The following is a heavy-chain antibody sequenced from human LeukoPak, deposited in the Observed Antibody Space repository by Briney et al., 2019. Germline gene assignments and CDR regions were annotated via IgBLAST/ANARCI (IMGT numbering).Heavy chain of an antibody. Sequence: GGSLRLSCAASGFTFSSYNMNWGPQAPGKGLEWVSFISSSSSYIYYADSVKGRFTISRDNAKNSLYLQMNNLRAEDTAVYYCARDKYGSGSYSWSKRLDSWGQGTLVTVSS. J-gene: IGHJ4*02. CDR1: GFTFSSYN. V-gene: IGHV3-21*01. CDR2: ISSSSSYI. D-gene: IGHD3-10*01. CDR3: ARDKYGSGSYSWSKRLDS.